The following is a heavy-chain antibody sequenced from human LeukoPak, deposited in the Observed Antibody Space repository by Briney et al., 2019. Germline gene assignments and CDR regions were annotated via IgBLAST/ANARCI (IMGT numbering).Heavy chain of an antibody. CDR3: ARGGYDYVWGSYRRRNYYYYGMDV. J-gene: IGHJ6*02. CDR2: ISSCGSTI. V-gene: IGHV3-11*01. CDR1: GFTFSDYY. D-gene: IGHD3-16*02. Sequence: GGPLRLSCAASGFTFSDYYMSWIRQAPGKGLEWVSYISSCGSTIYYADSVKGRFTISRDNAKNSLYLQMNSLRAEDTAVYYCARGGYDYVWGSYRRRNYYYYGMDVWGQGTTVTVSS.